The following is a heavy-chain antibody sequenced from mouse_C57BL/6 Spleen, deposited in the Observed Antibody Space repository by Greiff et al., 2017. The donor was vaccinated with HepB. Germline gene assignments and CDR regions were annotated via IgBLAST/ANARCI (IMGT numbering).Heavy chain of an antibody. CDR2: IYPGDGDT. D-gene: IGHD2-1*01. V-gene: IGHV1-82*01. CDR1: GYAFSSSW. Sequence: QVHVKQSGPELVKPGASVKISCKASGYAFSSSWMNWVKQRPGKGLEWIGRIYPGDGDTNYNGKFKGKATLTADKASSTAYMQLSSLTSEDSAVYFCAREDGNYWCAYWGQGTLVTVSA. CDR3: AREDGNYWCAY. J-gene: IGHJ3*01.